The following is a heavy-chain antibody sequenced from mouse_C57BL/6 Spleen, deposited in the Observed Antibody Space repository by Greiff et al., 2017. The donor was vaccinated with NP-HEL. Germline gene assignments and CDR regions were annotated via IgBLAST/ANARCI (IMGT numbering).Heavy chain of an antibody. Sequence: VQLQQSGAELVRPGASVTLSCKASGYTFTDYEMHWVKQTPVHGLEWIGAIDPETGGTAYNQKFKGKAILTADKSSSTAYMELRSLTSEDSAVYYCPLWLRGYFDYWGQGTTLTVSS. D-gene: IGHD2-2*01. J-gene: IGHJ2*01. CDR2: IDPETGGT. CDR1: GYTFTDYE. CDR3: PLWLRGYFDY. V-gene: IGHV1-15*01.